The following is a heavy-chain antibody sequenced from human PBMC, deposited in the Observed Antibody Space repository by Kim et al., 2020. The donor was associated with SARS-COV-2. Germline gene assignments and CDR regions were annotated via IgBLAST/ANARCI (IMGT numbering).Heavy chain of an antibody. J-gene: IGHJ5*02. CDR2: LYYSGST. D-gene: IGHD6-13*01. CDR3: ARDLYSSSYNWLDP. V-gene: IGHV4-59*13. CDR1: GGSISSYY. Sequence: SETLSLTCTVSGGSISSYYWSWIRQSRGKGLEWIGYLYYSGSTNYNPSLKSRVTISVDTSKNQFSLKLSSVTAADTAVYYCARDLYSSSYNWLDPWGQGTLVTVSS.